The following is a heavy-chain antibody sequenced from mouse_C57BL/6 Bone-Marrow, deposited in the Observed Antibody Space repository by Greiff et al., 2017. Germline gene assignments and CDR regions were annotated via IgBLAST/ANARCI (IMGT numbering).Heavy chain of an antibody. D-gene: IGHD2-4*01. CDR1: GYSFTDYN. CDR2: INPNYGTT. Sequence: VQLKQPGPELVKPGASVKISCKASGYSFTDYNMTWVKQSNGKSLEWIGEINPNYGTTSYNQKFKGKATLTVDQSSSTAYMQLNSLTSEDSAVYYCARSYDYDYAMDYWGQGTSVTVSS. CDR3: ARSYDYDYAMDY. J-gene: IGHJ4*01. V-gene: IGHV1-39*01.